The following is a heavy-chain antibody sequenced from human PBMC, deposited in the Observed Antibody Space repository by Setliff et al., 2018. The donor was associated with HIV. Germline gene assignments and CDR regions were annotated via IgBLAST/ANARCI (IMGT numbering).Heavy chain of an antibody. CDR3: AADPQTGTTSYDAFDI. J-gene: IGHJ3*02. D-gene: IGHD1-7*01. V-gene: IGHV1-58*01. CDR1: GFTFTNSA. CDR2: IVVGSGNT. Sequence: SVKVSCKASGFTFTNSAVQWVRQARGQRLEWIGWIVVGSGNTNYAQKFQERVTITRDMSTSRAYMELTGLRTEDTAVYYCAADPQTGTTSYDAFDIWGQGTVVTVSS.